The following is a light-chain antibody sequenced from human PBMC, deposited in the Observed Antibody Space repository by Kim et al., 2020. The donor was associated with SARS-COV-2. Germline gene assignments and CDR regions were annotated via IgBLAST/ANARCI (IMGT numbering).Light chain of an antibody. CDR3: QAWDSNTVI. J-gene: IGLJ2*01. Sequence: SYELTQPPSVSVSPGQTASISCSGDKLGDRYACWYQQKPGQSPVLVIYQDSKRPSGTPERFSGSNSGNTATLTISGTQAMDEADYYCQAWDSNTVIFGGG. CDR1: KLGDRY. CDR2: QDS. V-gene: IGLV3-1*01.